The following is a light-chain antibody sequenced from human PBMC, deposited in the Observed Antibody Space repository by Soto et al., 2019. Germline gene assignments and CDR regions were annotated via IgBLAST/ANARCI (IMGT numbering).Light chain of an antibody. CDR1: PSVSSSY. J-gene: IGKJ1*01. CDR3: QQYGSSPWT. CDR2: GAS. V-gene: IGKV3-20*01. Sequence: IVFTQSPGTLSLSPGERATLSFRASPSVSSSYLAWYQQKPGQAPRLLIYGASSRATGIPDRFSGSGSGTDFTLTISRLEPEDFAVYYCQQYGSSPWTFGQGTKVDIK.